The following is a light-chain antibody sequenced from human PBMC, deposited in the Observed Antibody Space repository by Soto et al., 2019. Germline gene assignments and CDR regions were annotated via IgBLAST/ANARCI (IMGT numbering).Light chain of an antibody. CDR3: QQTYTAPRT. V-gene: IGKV1-39*01. CDR1: QSITIY. Sequence: DIQMTQSPSSLSASVGDRVTITCRASQSITIYLNWYQQQPGKAPRLLIYGASTLQTGVPSRFSGSVSMTDFTLTISDLQPEDFATYYCQQTYTAPRTFGQGTKV. CDR2: GAS. J-gene: IGKJ1*01.